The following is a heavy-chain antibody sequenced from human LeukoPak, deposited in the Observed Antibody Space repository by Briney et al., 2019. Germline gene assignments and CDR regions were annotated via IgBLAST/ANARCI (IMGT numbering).Heavy chain of an antibody. D-gene: IGHD2-21*02. CDR1: GFTFSAYS. Sequence: GGSLRLSCAASGFTFSAYSMHWVRQAPGKGLEWVSAISSSSSHIRRLSEGPIHHLQRQRQELTVSANEQPDSRGHGCVYCAREVVVTAMRGWFDPWGQGTLVTVSS. CDR3: AREVVVTAMRGWFDP. J-gene: IGHJ5*02. CDR2: ISSSSSH. V-gene: IGHV3-21*01.